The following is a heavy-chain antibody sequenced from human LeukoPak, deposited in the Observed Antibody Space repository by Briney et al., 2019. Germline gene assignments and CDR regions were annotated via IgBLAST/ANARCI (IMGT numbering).Heavy chain of an antibody. CDR1: GGSISSYY. J-gene: IGHJ3*02. CDR3: ARDRALGAFDI. Sequence: SETLSLTCTVSGGSISSYYWSWIRQPPGKGLEWIGYIYYSGSTNYNPSLKSRVTISVDTSKNQFSLKLSSVTAADTAVYYCARDRALGAFDIRGQGTMVTVSS. CDR2: IYYSGST. V-gene: IGHV4-59*01.